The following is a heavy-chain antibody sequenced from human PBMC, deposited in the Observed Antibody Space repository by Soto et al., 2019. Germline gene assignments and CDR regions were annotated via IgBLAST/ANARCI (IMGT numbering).Heavy chain of an antibody. V-gene: IGHV4-34*01. Sequence: SETLSLTCAVYGGSFSGYYWSWIRQPPGKGLEWIGEINHSGSTNYNPSLKSRVTISVDTSKNQFSLKLSSVTAADTAVYYCARGVRDIVATISFDYWGQGTLVTVSS. CDR3: ARGVRDIVATISFDY. D-gene: IGHD5-12*01. CDR2: INHSGST. CDR1: GGSFSGYY. J-gene: IGHJ4*02.